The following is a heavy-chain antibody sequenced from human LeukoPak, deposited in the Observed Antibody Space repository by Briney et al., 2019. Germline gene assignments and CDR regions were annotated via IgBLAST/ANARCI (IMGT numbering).Heavy chain of an antibody. CDR2: IYPGDSDT. J-gene: IGHJ5*02. Sequence: GESLKISCKGSGYSFTSYWIGWVRQMPGKGLEWMGIIYPGDSDTRYSPSFQGQVTISAGKSISTAYLQWSSLKASDTAMYYCARGPPRRGIVVVGLNNWFDPWGQGTLVTVSS. V-gene: IGHV5-51*01. D-gene: IGHD2-2*01. CDR1: GYSFTSYW. CDR3: ARGPPRRGIVVVGLNNWFDP.